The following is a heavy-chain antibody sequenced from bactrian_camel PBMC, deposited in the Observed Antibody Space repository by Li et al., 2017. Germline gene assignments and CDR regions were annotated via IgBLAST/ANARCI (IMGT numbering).Heavy chain of an antibody. Sequence: VQLVESGGGSVQPGGSLRLSCVASGFTNSGYYVNWVRQAPGKGLEWVSDLNSGSSNTYYADSVKGRFTISRDNAENTVYLQMTSLKPEDTAVCYCVIGGHLYLAFDSWGQGTQVTVS. D-gene: IGHD2*01. V-gene: IGHV3S40*01. CDR2: LNSGSSNT. CDR3: VIGGHLYLAFDS. J-gene: IGHJ6*01. CDR1: GFTNSGYY.